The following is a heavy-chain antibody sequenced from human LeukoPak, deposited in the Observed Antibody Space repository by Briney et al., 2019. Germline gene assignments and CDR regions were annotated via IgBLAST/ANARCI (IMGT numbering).Heavy chain of an antibody. Sequence: SETLSLTCTSSGVSISSHYWSWIRQPPGKGLEWIGYIYYSGSTNYNPSLQSRVTISIDMSKNQFSLKLSSVTAADTAVYYCARGIRKQWLVRYYYYGMDVWGQGTTVTVSS. D-gene: IGHD6-19*01. CDR1: GVSISSHY. CDR3: ARGIRKQWLVRYYYYGMDV. J-gene: IGHJ6*02. CDR2: IYYSGST. V-gene: IGHV4-59*11.